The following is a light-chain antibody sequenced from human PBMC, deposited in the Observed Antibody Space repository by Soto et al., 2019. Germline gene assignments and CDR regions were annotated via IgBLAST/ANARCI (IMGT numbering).Light chain of an antibody. CDR1: SSDVGSYNR. V-gene: IGLV2-18*01. CDR2: EVT. J-gene: IGLJ1*01. CDR3: GLFASSSTYV. Sequence: QSALTQPPSVSGSPGQSVTFSCTGTSSDVGSYNRVSWYQQPPGTAPKLMIYEVTNRPSGVPDRFSGSKSGNTASLTISGLQAEDEADYYCGLFASSSTYVFGTGTKLTVL.